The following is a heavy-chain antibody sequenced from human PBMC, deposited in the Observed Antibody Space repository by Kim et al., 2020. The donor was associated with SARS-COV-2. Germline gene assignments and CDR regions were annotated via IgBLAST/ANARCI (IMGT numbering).Heavy chain of an antibody. D-gene: IGHD6-13*01. CDR2: IKQDGSEK. J-gene: IGHJ6*02. Sequence: GXSLRLSCAASGFTFSSYWMSWVRQAPGKGLEWVANIKQDGSEKYYVDSVKGRFTISRDNAKNSLYLQMNSLRAEDTAVYYCARRVEYSSSWYLAGYYYYYGMXVWGQGTTVTVSS. V-gene: IGHV3-7*01. CDR1: GFTFSSYW. CDR3: ARRVEYSSSWYLAGYYYYYGMXV.